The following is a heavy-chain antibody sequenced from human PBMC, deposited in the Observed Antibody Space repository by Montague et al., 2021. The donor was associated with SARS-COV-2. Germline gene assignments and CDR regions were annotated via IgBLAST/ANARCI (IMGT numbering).Heavy chain of an antibody. V-gene: IGHV3-23*03. CDR2: IYSGGSST. J-gene: IGHJ4*02. Sequence: SLRLSCAASGFTFSSYAMSWVRQAQGKGLEWVSVIYSGGSSTYYADSVKGRFTISRDNSKNTLYLQMSSLRAGDTAVYYCAKDPHYDFWSGYYFDYWGQGTLVTVSS. D-gene: IGHD3-3*01. CDR3: AKDPHYDFWSGYYFDY. CDR1: GFTFSSYA.